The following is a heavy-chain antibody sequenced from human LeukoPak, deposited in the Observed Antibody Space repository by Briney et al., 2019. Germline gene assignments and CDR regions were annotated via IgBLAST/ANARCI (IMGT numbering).Heavy chain of an antibody. D-gene: IGHD3-22*01. Sequence: GGSLRLSCAVSGFTFKTHAMSWVRQAPGKGLEWVSRIDDSGVIRSYADSVKGRFTISRDNSKMTLTLQMNSLRAEDTAVYYCAKRLKRNYYYHYAMDVWGQGTTVTVSS. J-gene: IGHJ6*02. V-gene: IGHV3-23*01. CDR2: IDDSGVIR. CDR3: AKRLKRNYYYHYAMDV. CDR1: GFTFKTHA.